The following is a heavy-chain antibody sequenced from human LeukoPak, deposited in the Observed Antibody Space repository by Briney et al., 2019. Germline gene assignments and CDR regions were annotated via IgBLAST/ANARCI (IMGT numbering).Heavy chain of an antibody. J-gene: IGHJ5*02. V-gene: IGHV1-24*01. CDR2: FDPEDGET. CDR3: ATVGYSSSSFHWFDP. D-gene: IGHD6-6*01. Sequence: GASVKVSCKASGYTFTGYYMHWVRQAPGQGLEWMGGFDPEDGETIYAQKFQGRVTMTEDTSTDTAYMELSSLRSEDTAVYYCATVGYSSSSFHWFDPWGQGTLVTVSS. CDR1: GYTFTGYY.